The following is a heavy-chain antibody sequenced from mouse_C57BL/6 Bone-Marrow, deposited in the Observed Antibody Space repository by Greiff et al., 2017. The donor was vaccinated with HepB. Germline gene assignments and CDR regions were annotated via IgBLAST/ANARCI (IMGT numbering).Heavy chain of an antibody. Sequence: EVHLVESGGGLVKPGGSLKLSCAASGFTFSSYAMSWVRQTPEKRLEWVVTISDGDSYTDYTDNVKDRFTFSRDNAKNNLYLKMSHLKSDDTAMYYCVRDSAQFNTTPHWYFDVWGTGTTVTVSS. D-gene: IGHD1-1*01. J-gene: IGHJ1*03. CDR3: VRDSAQFNTTPHWYFDV. CDR1: GFTFSSYA. CDR2: ISDGDSYT. V-gene: IGHV5-4*01.